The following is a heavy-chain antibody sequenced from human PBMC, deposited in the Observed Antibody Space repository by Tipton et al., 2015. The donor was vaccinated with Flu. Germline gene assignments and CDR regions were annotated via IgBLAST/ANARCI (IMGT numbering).Heavy chain of an antibody. Sequence: LRLSYTVSGGSIRSSSYYWGWIRQPPGKGPEWIGSMLYGGSTYYNPSLESRVTFSLDTSKNQFSLKLSSVTAADTAVYYCARDDSGFNDYWGPGTLVTVSS. CDR1: GGSIRSSSYY. J-gene: IGHJ4*02. D-gene: IGHD3-22*01. CDR3: ARDDSGFNDY. V-gene: IGHV4-39*07. CDR2: MLYGGST.